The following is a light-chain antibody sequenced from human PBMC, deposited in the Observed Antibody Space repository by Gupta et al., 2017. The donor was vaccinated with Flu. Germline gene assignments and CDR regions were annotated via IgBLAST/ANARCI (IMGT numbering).Light chain of an antibody. CDR1: QSVSSN. Sequence: EVVMTQSPATLSVSPGERATLSCRANQSVSSNLAWYQQKPGQAPRLLIYSASSRAGGIPDRFSGSGSGTEFTLTSSIRQSEDVAVYYWQYYDNWRTFGQGTKVEVK. V-gene: IGKV3-15*01. CDR3: QYYDNWRT. CDR2: SAS. J-gene: IGKJ1*01.